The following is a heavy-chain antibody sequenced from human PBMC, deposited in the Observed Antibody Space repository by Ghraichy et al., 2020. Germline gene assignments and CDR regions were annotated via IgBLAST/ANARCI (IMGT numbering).Heavy chain of an antibody. D-gene: IGHD1-26*01. V-gene: IGHV4-59*01. J-gene: IGHJ2*01. Sequence: SETLSLTCTVSGGSISGYYWSWIRQPPGKGLEWLGYIYYSGSTNYNPSLKSRVTISVDTSKNQFSLKLSSVTAADTAVYYCARSGNWYFDLWGRGTLVSVSS. CDR1: GGSISGYY. CDR3: ARSGNWYFDL. CDR2: IYYSGST.